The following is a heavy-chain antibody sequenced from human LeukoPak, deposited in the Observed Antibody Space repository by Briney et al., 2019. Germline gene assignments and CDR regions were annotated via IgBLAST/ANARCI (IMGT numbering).Heavy chain of an antibody. J-gene: IGHJ4*02. Sequence: GGALRLSCSVSGFTFSTYVMHWVREAPGKGLEYVSAISSNGDNTYYADSVKGRFTISRDNSKNTLYLQMRSLRADDTAVYYCVRGTGYWGQGTLVTVSS. CDR2: ISSNGDNT. CDR3: VRGTGY. CDR1: GFTFSTYV. V-gene: IGHV3-64D*06.